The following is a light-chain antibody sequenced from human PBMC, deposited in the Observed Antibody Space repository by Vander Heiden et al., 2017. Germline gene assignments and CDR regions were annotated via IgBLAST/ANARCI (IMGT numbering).Light chain of an antibody. CDR1: QTISNF. Sequence: DIQMTESPSSLSASVGDRVTITCRASQTISNFLNWYQQKPGKAPKLLIYAASNLQSGVPSRFSGSGSETDFTLTISSLQPEDFATYYCQQSYSTLTFGGGTKVEIK. V-gene: IGKV1-39*01. CDR3: QQSYSTLT. J-gene: IGKJ4*01. CDR2: AAS.